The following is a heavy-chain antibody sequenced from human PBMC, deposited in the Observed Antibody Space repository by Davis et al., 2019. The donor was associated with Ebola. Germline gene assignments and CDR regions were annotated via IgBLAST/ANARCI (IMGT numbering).Heavy chain of an antibody. CDR1: GFIVSSNY. V-gene: IGHV3-66*01. Sequence: GESLKISCAASGFIVSSNYMTWVRQVPGKGLEWVSVIYSGGNTYYGDSVKGRFTISRDNSKNTVYLQMNSLRAEDTAVYYCAQGLFEYWGQGTLVTVSS. CDR3: AQGLFEY. J-gene: IGHJ4*02. CDR2: IYSGGNT.